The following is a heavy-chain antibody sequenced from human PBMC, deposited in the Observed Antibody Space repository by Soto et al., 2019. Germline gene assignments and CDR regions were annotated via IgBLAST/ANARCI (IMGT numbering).Heavy chain of an antibody. CDR1: GHSSAGYW. D-gene: IGHD3-22*01. J-gene: IGHJ5*02. CDR3: ARQIYDSDTGPNFQYYFDA. V-gene: IGHV5-10-1*01. CDR2: IDPSDSQT. Sequence: PGESLKISCQGSGHSSAGYWITWVRQKPGKGLEWMGRIDPSDSQTYYSPSFRGHVTIPVTKSITTVFLQWSILRASDTAMYYCARQIYDSDTGPNFQYYFDAWGQGTPVTVSS.